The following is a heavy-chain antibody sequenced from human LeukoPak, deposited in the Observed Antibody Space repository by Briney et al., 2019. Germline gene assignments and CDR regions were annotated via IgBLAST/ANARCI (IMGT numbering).Heavy chain of an antibody. J-gene: IGHJ4*02. CDR3: AKVRGSLTYYFDY. CDR2: ISYDGSNK. Sequence: GGSLRLSSAASGFTFSSYGMHWVRQAPGKGLEWVAVISYDGSNKYYADSVKGRFTISRDNSKNTLYLQMNSLRAEDTAVYYCAKVRGSLTYYFDYWGQGTLVTVSS. V-gene: IGHV3-30*18. CDR1: GFTFSSYG. D-gene: IGHD3-10*01.